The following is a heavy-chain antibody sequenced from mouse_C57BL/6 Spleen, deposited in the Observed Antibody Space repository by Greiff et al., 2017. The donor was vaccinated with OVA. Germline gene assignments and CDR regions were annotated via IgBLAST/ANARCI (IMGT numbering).Heavy chain of an antibody. CDR2: ISYDGSN. CDR1: GYSITSGYY. J-gene: IGHJ3*01. V-gene: IGHV3-6*01. D-gene: IGHD4-1*01. CDR3: ARGLTGAWFAY. Sequence: EVKLQESGPGLVKPSQSLSLTCSVTGYSITSGYYWNWIRQFPGNKLEWMGYISYDGSNNYNPSLKNRISITRDTSKNQFFLKLNSVTTEDTATYYCARGLTGAWFAYWGQGTLVTVSA.